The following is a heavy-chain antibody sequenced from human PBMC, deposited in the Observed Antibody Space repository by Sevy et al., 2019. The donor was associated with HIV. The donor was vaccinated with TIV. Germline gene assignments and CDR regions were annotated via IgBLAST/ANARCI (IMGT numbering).Heavy chain of an antibody. CDR2: LYTSGST. J-gene: IGHJ4*02. Sequence: SETLSLTCSVSAGSSSSYYGSWIRQPAGKGLEWIGRLYTSGSTKYNPSLKSRVTMSVDTSKAQFSLKLSSVSAADTAVYYCARGPAGIVECAQYDYWGQGIPVTVSS. V-gene: IGHV4-4*07. CDR1: AGSSSSYY. CDR3: ARGPAGIVECAQYDY. D-gene: IGHD1-26*01.